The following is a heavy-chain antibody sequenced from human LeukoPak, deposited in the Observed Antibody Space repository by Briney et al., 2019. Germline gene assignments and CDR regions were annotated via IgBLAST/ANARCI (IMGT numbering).Heavy chain of an antibody. J-gene: IGHJ4*02. Sequence: GGSLRLSCAASGFTLNNYAMNWVRQAPGKGLEWVANIKQDGSEKYYVDSVKGRFTISRDNAKNSLYLQMNSLRAEDTAVYYCARDRRRVKYYYDSSGYYWGQGTLVTVSS. CDR3: ARDRRRVKYYYDSSGYY. CDR1: GFTLNNYA. V-gene: IGHV3-7*01. D-gene: IGHD3-22*01. CDR2: IKQDGSEK.